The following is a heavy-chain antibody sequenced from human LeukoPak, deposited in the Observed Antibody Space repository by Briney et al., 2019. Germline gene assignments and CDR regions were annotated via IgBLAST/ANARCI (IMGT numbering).Heavy chain of an antibody. J-gene: IGHJ4*02. V-gene: IGHV3-48*03. Sequence: GGSLRLSCAASGFTFSSYEMNWVRQAPGKGPEWVSYISSSGSTIYYADSVKGRFTISRDNAKNSLYLQMNSLRAEDTAVYYCARGFCSGGSCYEYYFDYWGQGTLVTVSS. CDR1: GFTFSSYE. CDR2: ISSSGSTI. D-gene: IGHD2-15*01. CDR3: ARGFCSGGSCYEYYFDY.